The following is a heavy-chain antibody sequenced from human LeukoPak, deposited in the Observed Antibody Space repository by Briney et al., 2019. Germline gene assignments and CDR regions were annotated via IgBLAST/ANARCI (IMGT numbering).Heavy chain of an antibody. D-gene: IGHD6-13*01. V-gene: IGHV4-39*07. Sequence: KSSGTLSLTCNVSGGSISSYYCGWIRQPPGNGLEWVGSIYYSGSTYYNPSLKSRVTISVDTSKNQFSLKLSSVTAADTAVYYCARDCGSSWYQDWFDPWGQGTLVTVSS. J-gene: IGHJ5*02. CDR1: GGSISSYY. CDR3: ARDCGSSWYQDWFDP. CDR2: IYYSGST.